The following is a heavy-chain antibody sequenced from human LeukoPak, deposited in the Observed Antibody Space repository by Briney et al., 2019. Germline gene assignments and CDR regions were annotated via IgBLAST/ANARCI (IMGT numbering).Heavy chain of an antibody. CDR1: GASINSYY. V-gene: IGHV4-59*13. CDR2: IHYRGTT. D-gene: IGHD4-17*01. CDR3: ARDEFGDFQGFDY. Sequence: SETLSLTCSVSGASINSYYWNWIRQSPGKGLEWLGNIHYRGTTDYNPSLKSRVTLSLDSSKSQFALKVTSVTAADTAVYYCARDEFGDFQGFDYWGQGTRVTVSS. J-gene: IGHJ4*02.